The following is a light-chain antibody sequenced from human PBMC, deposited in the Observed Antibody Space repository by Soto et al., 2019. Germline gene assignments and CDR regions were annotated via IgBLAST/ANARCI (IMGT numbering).Light chain of an antibody. J-gene: IGKJ1*01. Sequence: EIVMTQSPATLSVSPGERATLSCRASQSVSSNLAWYQQKPGQAPRLLIYSASTRATGIPVRFSGSGSGTEFTLTISSLQCEDFAVYYCQQCNNWPRTFGQGTKVEVK. CDR1: QSVSSN. V-gene: IGKV3-15*01. CDR2: SAS. CDR3: QQCNNWPRT.